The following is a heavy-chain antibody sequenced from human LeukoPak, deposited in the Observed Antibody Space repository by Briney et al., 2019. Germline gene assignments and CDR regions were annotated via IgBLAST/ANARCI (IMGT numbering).Heavy chain of an antibody. CDR3: ARDHSSGGCCSSYVNAAFDI. Sequence: GGSLRLSCEASGFTFSSYGLHGVGQAPGKGLEGVATICYDGSYKYYADSVKGRFTISRDNSKNKLYLQMNRLKTDGTAVYYCARDHSSGGCCSSYVNAAFDICRQGTMVTVSS. J-gene: IGHJ3*02. V-gene: IGHV3-30*19. CDR1: GFTFSSYG. CDR2: ICYDGSYK. D-gene: IGHD2-15*01.